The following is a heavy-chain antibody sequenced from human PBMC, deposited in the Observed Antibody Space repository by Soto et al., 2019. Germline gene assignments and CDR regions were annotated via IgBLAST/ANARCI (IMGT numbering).Heavy chain of an antibody. V-gene: IGHV1-69*13. CDR1: GGTFSSYA. CDR2: IIPIFGTA. CDR3: ARAGWLGKKRNSYYGRNV. D-gene: IGHD5-12*01. Sequence: GASVKVSCKASGGTFSSYAISWVRQAPGQGLEWMGGIIPIFGTANYAQKFQGRVTITADEATSTAYMELSSLRSEDTAVYYCARAGWLGKKRNSYYGRNVGGQGTTVTSP. J-gene: IGHJ6*02.